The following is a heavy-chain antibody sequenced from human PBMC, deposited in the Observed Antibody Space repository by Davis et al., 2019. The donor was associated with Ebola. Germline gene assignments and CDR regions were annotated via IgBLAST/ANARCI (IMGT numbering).Heavy chain of an antibody. J-gene: IGHJ6*02. Sequence: SVKVSCKASGYTFTSYGISWVRQAPGQGLEWMGGLIPLFRTPHYAQKFQGRVTITADESTSTAYMELRSLRSDDTAVYYCARYYCSSTSCLPYYYGMDVWGQGTTVTVSS. D-gene: IGHD2-2*01. CDR1: GYTFTSYG. CDR2: LIPLFRTP. V-gene: IGHV1-69*13. CDR3: ARYYCSSTSCLPYYYGMDV.